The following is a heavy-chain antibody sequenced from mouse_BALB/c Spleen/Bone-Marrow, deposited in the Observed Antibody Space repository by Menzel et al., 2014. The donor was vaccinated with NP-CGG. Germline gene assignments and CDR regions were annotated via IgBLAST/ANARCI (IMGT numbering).Heavy chain of an antibody. Sequence: DVQLQESGGGLVQPGGSLKLSCAASGFTFSSYSMSWVRQTPEKRLEWVAYISNGGGSTYYPDTVKGRFTISRDNAKNTLYLQMSSLKSEDTAVYYCARQLGLRVDYWGQGSSVTVSS. V-gene: IGHV5-12-2*01. D-gene: IGHD3-1*01. CDR2: ISNGGGST. CDR3: ARQLGLRVDY. J-gene: IGHJ4*01. CDR1: GFTFSSYS.